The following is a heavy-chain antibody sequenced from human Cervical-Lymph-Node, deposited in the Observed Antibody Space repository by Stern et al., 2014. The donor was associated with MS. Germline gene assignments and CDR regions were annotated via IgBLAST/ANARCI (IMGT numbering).Heavy chain of an antibody. CDR1: RGTFSSYA. J-gene: IGHJ6*02. V-gene: IGHV1-69*01. Sequence: VQLVESGSEVTKHGSSVPDSCKASRGTFSSYAISWVRLTPRQVLETMGGILPIFGTANYAQKFQGRVTITADESTSTAYMELSSLRSEDTAVYYCAIAVAARHYYYYGMDVWGQGTTVTVSS. CDR2: ILPIFGTA. CDR3: AIAVAARHYYYYGMDV. D-gene: IGHD6-19*01.